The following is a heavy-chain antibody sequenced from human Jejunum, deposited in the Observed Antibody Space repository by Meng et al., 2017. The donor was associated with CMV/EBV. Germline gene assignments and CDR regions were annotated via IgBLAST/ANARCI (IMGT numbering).Heavy chain of an antibody. Sequence: VHLGGSGGGLVKPGGSLRLSCAASGFTFSSYAMNCVRQAPGKGLEWISYLSRTGDIAYADSVKGRFTISRDNAKNSLYLQMNSLRAEDTAVYYCARDDAWAFDYWGQGTLVTVSS. CDR3: ARDDAWAFDY. D-gene: IGHD2-2*01. J-gene: IGHJ4*02. V-gene: IGHV3-21*03. CDR1: GFTFSSYA. CDR2: LSRTGDI.